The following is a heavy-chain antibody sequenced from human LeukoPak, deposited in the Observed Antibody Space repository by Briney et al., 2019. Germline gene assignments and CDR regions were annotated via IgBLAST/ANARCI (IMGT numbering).Heavy chain of an antibody. J-gene: IGHJ4*02. Sequence: GRSLRLSCAASGFTFDTYGMHWVRQAPGKGLEWVAVISYDGDNENYVDSVKGRFTISRDNSKITLYLQMNSLRAEDTAVYYCATRSIYYYYFDYWGQGTLVTVSS. D-gene: IGHD3-22*01. CDR1: GFTFDTYG. CDR2: ISYDGDNE. V-gene: IGHV3-30*03. CDR3: ATRSIYYYYFDY.